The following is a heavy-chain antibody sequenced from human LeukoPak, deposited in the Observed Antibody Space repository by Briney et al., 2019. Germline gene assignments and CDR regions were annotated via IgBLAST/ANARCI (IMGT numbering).Heavy chain of an antibody. D-gene: IGHD2-2*01. J-gene: IGHJ4*02. V-gene: IGHV1-2*02. Sequence: ASVKVSCKASGHTFTGYYMHWVRQAPGQGLEWMGWINPNSGGTNYAQKFRGRVTMTRDTSISTAYMELSRLRSDDTAVYYCARDSLLEDIVVVPAAFDYWGQGTLVTVSS. CDR2: INPNSGGT. CDR1: GHTFTGYY. CDR3: ARDSLLEDIVVVPAAFDY.